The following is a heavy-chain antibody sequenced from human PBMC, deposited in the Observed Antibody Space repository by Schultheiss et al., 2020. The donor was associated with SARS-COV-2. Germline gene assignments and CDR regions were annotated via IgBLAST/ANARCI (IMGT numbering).Heavy chain of an antibody. CDR3: ARGPDYGDYGV. Sequence: SQTLSLTCAVYGGSFSGYYWSWIRQPPGKGLEWIGEINHSGSTYYNPSLKSRVTISVDTSKNQFSLKLSSVTAADTAVYYCARGPDYGDYGVWGQGTTVTVSS. CDR2: INHSGST. CDR1: GGSFSGYY. V-gene: IGHV4-34*09. J-gene: IGHJ6*02. D-gene: IGHD4-17*01.